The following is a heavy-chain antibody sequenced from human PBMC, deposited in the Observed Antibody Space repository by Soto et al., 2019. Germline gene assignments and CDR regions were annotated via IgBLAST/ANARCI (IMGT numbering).Heavy chain of an antibody. Sequence: EVQLLESGGGLVQPGGSLRLSCAASGFTFSSYAMSWVRQAPGKGLEWVSAISGSGGSTYYADSVKGRFTISRDNSKNTLYLQMNSLRAEDTAVYYCAKSGSGHLWYKNAYYFDYWGQGTLVTVSS. CDR2: ISGSGGST. D-gene: IGHD5-18*01. CDR1: GFTFSSYA. CDR3: AKSGSGHLWYKNAYYFDY. J-gene: IGHJ4*02. V-gene: IGHV3-23*01.